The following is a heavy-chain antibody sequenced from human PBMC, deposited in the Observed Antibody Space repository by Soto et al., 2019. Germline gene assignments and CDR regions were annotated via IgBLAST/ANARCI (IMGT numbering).Heavy chain of an antibody. V-gene: IGHV4-59*01. J-gene: IGHJ4*02. CDR1: GGSISSYY. CDR3: ARGAGGNFDY. D-gene: IGHD3-16*01. CDR2: IFYSGTT. Sequence: QVQLQESGPGLVKPSETLSLTCVFSGGSISSYYWNWIRQSPGEGLEWIGYIFYSGTTKFNPSLESVVSLSIDTSKNQTSLKLSSVTAADTAIYYCARGAGGNFDYWGQGTLVTVSS.